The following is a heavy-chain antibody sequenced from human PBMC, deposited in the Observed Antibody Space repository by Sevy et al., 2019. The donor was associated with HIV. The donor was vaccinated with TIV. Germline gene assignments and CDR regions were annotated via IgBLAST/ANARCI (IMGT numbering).Heavy chain of an antibody. D-gene: IGHD3-22*01. CDR1: GFTSSNAW. V-gene: IGHV3-15*01. CDR3: SLNTRGSSGAFDY. Sequence: GGSLRLSCAASGFTSSNAWMSWVRQAPGKGLEWVGRIKSKTDGGTTDYAPPVKGRFTIARDDSKNTLYLQMNSLKNEDTAVYYCSLNTRGSSGAFDYWGQGALVTVSS. J-gene: IGHJ4*02. CDR2: IKSKTDGGTT.